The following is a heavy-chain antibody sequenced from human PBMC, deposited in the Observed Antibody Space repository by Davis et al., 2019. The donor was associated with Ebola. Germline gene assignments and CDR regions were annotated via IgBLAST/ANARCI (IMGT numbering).Heavy chain of an antibody. Sequence: GESLKISCAASGFTFSSYGMHWVRQAPGKGLEWVAFIRYDGSNKYYADSVKGRFTISRDNSKNTMYLQMNSLRAEDTALYYCARNQAYTYGPTDYWGQGTLVTVSS. V-gene: IGHV3-30*02. CDR3: ARNQAYTYGPTDY. CDR1: GFTFSSYG. CDR2: IRYDGSNK. D-gene: IGHD5-18*01. J-gene: IGHJ4*02.